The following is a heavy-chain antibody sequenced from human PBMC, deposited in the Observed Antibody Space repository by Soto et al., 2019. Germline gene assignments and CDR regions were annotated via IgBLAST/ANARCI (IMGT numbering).Heavy chain of an antibody. V-gene: IGHV3-21*01. J-gene: IGHJ4*02. Sequence: GGSLRLSCAASGFTFSSYSMNWVRQAPGKGLEWVSSISSSSSYIYYADSVKGRFTISRDNAKNSLYLQMNSLRAEDTAVYYCASLPFIAAAEADYWGQGTLVTVSS. CDR1: GFTFSSYS. D-gene: IGHD6-13*01. CDR3: ASLPFIAAAEADY. CDR2: ISSSSSYI.